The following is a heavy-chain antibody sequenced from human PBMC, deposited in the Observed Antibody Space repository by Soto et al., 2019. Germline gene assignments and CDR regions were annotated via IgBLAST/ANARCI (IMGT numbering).Heavy chain of an antibody. V-gene: IGHV3-9*01. D-gene: IGHD4-17*01. CDR3: AKDMVDTVTTPLYGMDV. CDR2: ISWNSGSI. J-gene: IGHJ6*02. Sequence: EVQLVESGGGLVQPGRSLRLSCAASGFTFDDYAMHWVRQAPGKGLEWVSGISWNSGSIGYADSVKGRFTISRDNAKNSMYLQMNSLRAEDTALYYCAKDMVDTVTTPLYGMDVWGQGTTVTVSS. CDR1: GFTFDDYA.